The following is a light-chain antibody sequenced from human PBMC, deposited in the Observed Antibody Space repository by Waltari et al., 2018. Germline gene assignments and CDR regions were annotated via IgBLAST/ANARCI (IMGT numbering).Light chain of an antibody. CDR1: QSINSN. V-gene: IGKV3-15*01. J-gene: IGKJ1*01. CDR2: EAS. Sequence: IVMTQSPATLSVSPGEGATLSCRAGQSINSNVAWYQQKPGQAPRLLIYEASTRATGGPARFSGIGSATQFTLTISSLQSEDSATYYCQQYNNGPPETFGQGTKVEIK. CDR3: QQYNNGPPET.